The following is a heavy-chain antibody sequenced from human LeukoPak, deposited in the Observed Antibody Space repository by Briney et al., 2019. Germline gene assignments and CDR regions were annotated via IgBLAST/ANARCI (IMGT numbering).Heavy chain of an antibody. Sequence: GGSLRLSCAASGFTFDDYAMHWVRQAPGKGLEWVSGISWNSGSIGYADSVKGRFTISRDNAKNSLYLQMNSLRAEDTALYYCAKDRSYDLEAFDIWGQGTMVTVSS. CDR2: ISWNSGSI. J-gene: IGHJ3*02. CDR1: GFTFDDYA. V-gene: IGHV3-9*01. D-gene: IGHD3-3*01. CDR3: AKDRSYDLEAFDI.